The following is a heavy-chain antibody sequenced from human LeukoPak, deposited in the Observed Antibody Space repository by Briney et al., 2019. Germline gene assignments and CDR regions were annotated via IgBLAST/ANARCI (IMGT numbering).Heavy chain of an antibody. V-gene: IGHV3-33*01. CDR3: ARDGTTSYHDY. J-gene: IGHJ4*02. CDR2: IWNDGSNK. CDR1: GFSFRNYG. D-gene: IGHD2-2*01. Sequence: GGSLRLSCAASGFSFRNYGMHWVCQAPGKGLEWVAVIWNDGSNKFYGDSVKGRFTVSRDNSKNTLYLEMNSLRAEDTAVYYCARDGTTSYHDYWGQGTLVTVSS.